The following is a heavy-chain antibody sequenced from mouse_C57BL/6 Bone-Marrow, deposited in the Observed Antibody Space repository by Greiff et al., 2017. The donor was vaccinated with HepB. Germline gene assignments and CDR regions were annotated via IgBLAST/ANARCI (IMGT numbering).Heavy chain of an antibody. CDR3: ARSHYYGSSWFAY. CDR1: GYTFTNYW. V-gene: IGHV1-63*01. Sequence: VQLQQSGAELVRPGTSVKMSCKASGYTFTNYWIGWAKKRPGHGLEWIGDIYPGGGYTNYNEKFKGKATLTADKSSSTAYMQFSSLTSEDSAIYYCARSHYYGSSWFAYWGQGTLVTVSA. J-gene: IGHJ3*01. D-gene: IGHD1-1*01. CDR2: IYPGGGYT.